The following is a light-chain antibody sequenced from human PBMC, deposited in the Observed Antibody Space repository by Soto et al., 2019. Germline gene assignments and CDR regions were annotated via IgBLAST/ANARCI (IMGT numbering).Light chain of an antibody. CDR2: EGT. V-gene: IGLV2-23*01. CDR1: SSDIGSYNL. CDR3: CSYARGSTLI. Sequence: QSALTQPASVSGSPGQSITISFTGSSSDIGSYNLVSWYQHHPGKAPKLMIYEGTNRPSGVSNRFSGSKSGNTASLTISGLQAEDEADYYCCSYARGSTLIFGGGTKLTVL. J-gene: IGLJ2*01.